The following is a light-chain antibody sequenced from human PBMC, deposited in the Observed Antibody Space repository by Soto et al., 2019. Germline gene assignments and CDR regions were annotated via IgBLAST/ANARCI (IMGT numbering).Light chain of an antibody. J-gene: IGKJ4*01. Sequence: EIVLTQSPATLSLSPGERATLSCRASQSVSSYLAWYQQKPGQAPRLLIYDASNRATGIPARFSGSGSGTDFTLTISSLEPEDFAVYYCQQRSNWPPRLTVGGGTKV. CDR1: QSVSSY. CDR3: QQRSNWPPRLT. V-gene: IGKV3-11*01. CDR2: DAS.